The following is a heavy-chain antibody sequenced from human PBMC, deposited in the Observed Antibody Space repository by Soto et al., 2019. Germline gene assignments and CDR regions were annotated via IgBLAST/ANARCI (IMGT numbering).Heavy chain of an antibody. V-gene: IGHV1-69*01. CDR2: IIPIFGSA. J-gene: IGHJ6*02. CDR1: GGIFSSYT. D-gene: IGHD5-18*01. Sequence: QVQLLQSGAEVKKPGSSVKVSCKASGGIFSSYTINWLRQAPGQGLEWLGWIIPIFGSANYAQKLQGRVTITADESTSTAYMELSSLSSEDTAVYYCARMSNTGMVTTRYYGIDVWGQGTKVTVSS. CDR3: ARMSNTGMVTTRYYGIDV.